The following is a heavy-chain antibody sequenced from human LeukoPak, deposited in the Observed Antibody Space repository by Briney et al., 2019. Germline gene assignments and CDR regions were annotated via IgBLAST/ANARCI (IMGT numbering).Heavy chain of an antibody. CDR2: IWHDGSKE. Sequence: GRSLRLSCAASGFTFSSYGMHWVRQAPGKGLEWVAVIWHDGSKEYCTDSVKGRFTITRDNSRNTLNLQMNSLRAEDTAVYYCARDNTNYYIDSWGQGTLVTVSS. CDR1: GFTFSSYG. J-gene: IGHJ5*01. CDR3: ARDNTNYYIDS. V-gene: IGHV3-33*01. D-gene: IGHD3-10*01.